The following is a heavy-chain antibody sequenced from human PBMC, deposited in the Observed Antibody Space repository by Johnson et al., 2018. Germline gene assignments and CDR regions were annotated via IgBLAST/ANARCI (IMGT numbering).Heavy chain of an antibody. V-gene: IGHV3-30*03. CDR1: GFTFSDYG. CDR3: ARDSAKYYDDSGPPNFWADV. CDR2: ISYDGGNK. J-gene: IGHJ3*01. Sequence: QVQLVESGGGVVQPGRSLRLSCAASGFTFSDYGIHWVRQAPGKGLEWVAVISYDGGNKYYADSVRGRFTISRDRFKSTLFLQLSSLRAEATAVYYCARDSAKYYDDSGPPNFWADVWGQGTMVTVSS. D-gene: IGHD3-10*01.